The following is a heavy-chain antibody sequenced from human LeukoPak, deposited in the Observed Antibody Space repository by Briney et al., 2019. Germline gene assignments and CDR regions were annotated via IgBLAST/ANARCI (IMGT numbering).Heavy chain of an antibody. CDR1: GFTFSYYW. CDR3: ARGYRIVDLFCALL. J-gene: IGHJ3*01. Sequence: GGSLRLSCAASGFTFSYYWMSWVRQAPGKGLEWVANTKQDGSEKYYVDSVKGRFTISRDNAKNSLYLQMNSLGAEDTAVYYCARGYRIVDLFCALLWGQGTMVTVSS. CDR2: TKQDGSEK. D-gene: IGHD1-26*01. V-gene: IGHV3-7*01.